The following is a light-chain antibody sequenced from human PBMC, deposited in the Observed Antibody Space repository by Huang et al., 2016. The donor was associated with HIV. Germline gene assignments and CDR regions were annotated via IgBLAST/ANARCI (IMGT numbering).Light chain of an antibody. V-gene: IGKV1-39*01. J-gene: IGKJ1*01. CDR3: QQTHDAPHT. Sequence: DTQMTQSPSSLSASVGDRVTITCRASQSIGSDLNWYQQKSGKVPKLLIYTASSLQSGGPSRFSGSGSGTNFSLTISSLLSEDFATYYCQQTHDAPHTFGQGTRVEIK. CDR1: QSIGSD. CDR2: TAS.